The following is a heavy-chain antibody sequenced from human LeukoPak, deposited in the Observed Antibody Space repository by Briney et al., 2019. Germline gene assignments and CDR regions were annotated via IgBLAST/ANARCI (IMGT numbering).Heavy chain of an antibody. CDR1: GYTFTGYY. CDR3: ERYGNYGDFDY. D-gene: IGHD4-17*01. V-gene: IGHV1-2*02. Sequence: ASVKVSCKSSGYTFTGYYMHWVRQAPGQGLKWMGWINPNSGGTNYAQKFQGRVTMTRDTSISTAYMELSRLRSDDTAVYYCERYGNYGDFDYWGQGTLVTVSS. J-gene: IGHJ4*02. CDR2: INPNSGGT.